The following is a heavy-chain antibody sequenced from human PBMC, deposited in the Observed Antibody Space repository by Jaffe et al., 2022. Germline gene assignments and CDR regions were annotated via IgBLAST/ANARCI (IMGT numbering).Heavy chain of an antibody. D-gene: IGHD3-10*01. CDR2: IIPILGIA. J-gene: IGHJ6*03. V-gene: IGHV1-69*08. CDR1: GGTFSSYT. CDR3: AREQGMAYYYYMDV. Sequence: QVQLVQSGAEVKKPGSSVKVSCKASGGTFSSYTISWVRQAPGQGLEWMGRIIPILGIANYAQKFQGRVTITADKSTSTAYMELSSLRSEDTAVYYCAREQGMAYYYYMDVWGKGTTVTVSS.